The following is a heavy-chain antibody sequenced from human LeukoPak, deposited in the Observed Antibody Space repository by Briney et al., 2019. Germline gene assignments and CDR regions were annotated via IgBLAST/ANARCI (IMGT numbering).Heavy chain of an antibody. D-gene: IGHD1-14*01. CDR2: INPNSGGT. CDR1: GYTFTDYY. J-gene: IGHJ5*02. Sequence: GASVKVSCKASGYTFTDYYIHWVRQAPGQGLEWMGRINPNSGGTNYAQRFQGRVTVTRDTSINTAYMELSTLRSDDAAVYYCARDKRSTAGNWFDPWGQGTLVTVSS. CDR3: ARDKRSTAGNWFDP. V-gene: IGHV1-2*06.